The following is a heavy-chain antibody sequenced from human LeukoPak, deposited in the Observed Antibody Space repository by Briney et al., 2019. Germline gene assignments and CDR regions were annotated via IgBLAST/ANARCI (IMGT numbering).Heavy chain of an antibody. Sequence: PSETLSLTCAVYGGSFSGYYWSWIRQPPGKGLEWIGEINHSGSTNYNPSLKSRVTISVDTSKNQFSLKLSSVTAADTAVYYCASDAMVRGVIMTTWGQGTLVTVSS. CDR1: GGSFSGYY. CDR2: INHSGST. CDR3: ASDAMVRGVIMTT. D-gene: IGHD3-10*01. J-gene: IGHJ5*02. V-gene: IGHV4-34*01.